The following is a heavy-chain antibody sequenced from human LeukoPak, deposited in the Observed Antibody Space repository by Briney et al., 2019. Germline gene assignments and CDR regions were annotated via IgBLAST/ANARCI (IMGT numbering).Heavy chain of an antibody. Sequence: SETLSLTCTVSGDSISTSSYYWGWIRQPPGKGLEWIGEINHSGSTNYNPSLKSRVTISVDTSKNQFSLKLSSVTAADTAVYYCASSSSSSGGGIDYWGQGTLVTVSS. D-gene: IGHD6-6*01. CDR1: GDSISTSSYY. CDR3: ASSSSSSGGGIDY. J-gene: IGHJ4*02. CDR2: INHSGST. V-gene: IGHV4-39*07.